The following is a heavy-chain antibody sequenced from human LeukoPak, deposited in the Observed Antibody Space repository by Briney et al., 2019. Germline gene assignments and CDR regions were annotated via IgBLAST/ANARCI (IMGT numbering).Heavy chain of an antibody. V-gene: IGHV3-43D*03. CDR1: GFTFHDYA. Sequence: PGGSLRLSCAASGFTFHDYAMHWVRQAPGKGLVWVSLISWDGGSTYYADSVKGRFTISRDNSKNSLYLQMNSLRAEDTAVYYCATVIAARPGDYFDYWGQGTLVTVSS. CDR2: ISWDGGST. CDR3: ATVIAARPGDYFDY. J-gene: IGHJ4*02. D-gene: IGHD6-6*01.